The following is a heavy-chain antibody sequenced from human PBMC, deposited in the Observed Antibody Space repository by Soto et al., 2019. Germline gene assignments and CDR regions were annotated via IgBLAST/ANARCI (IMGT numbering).Heavy chain of an antibody. CDR2: IYYSGST. V-gene: IGHV4-59*01. D-gene: IGHD2-2*01. Sequence: SETLSLTCTVSGGPISSYYWSWIRQPPGKGLEWIGYIYYSGSTNYNPSLKSRVTISVDTSKNQFSLKLSSVTAADTAVYYCARRGGYCSSTSCPTLYYYYGMDVWGQGTTVTVSS. CDR3: ARRGGYCSSTSCPTLYYYYGMDV. CDR1: GGPISSYY. J-gene: IGHJ6*02.